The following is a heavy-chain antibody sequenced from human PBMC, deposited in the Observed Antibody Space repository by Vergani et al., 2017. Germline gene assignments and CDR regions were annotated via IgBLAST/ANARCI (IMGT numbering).Heavy chain of an antibody. CDR1: GFTFSSYA. V-gene: IGHV3-64D*06. Sequence: EVQLVESGGGLVQPGGSLRLSCSTFGFTFSSYAMYWVRQAPGKGLEFVSSISTNGGTTYYADSVKGRFTISRDNSESTLHLQMTSLRAEDTAVYYCAKDNVPGYYDSSGYCDYWGQGTLVTVSS. J-gene: IGHJ4*02. D-gene: IGHD3-22*01. CDR2: ISTNGGTT. CDR3: AKDNVPGYYDSSGYCDY.